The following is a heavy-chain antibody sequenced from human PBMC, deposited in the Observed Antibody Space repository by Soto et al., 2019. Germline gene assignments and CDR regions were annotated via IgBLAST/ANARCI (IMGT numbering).Heavy chain of an antibody. CDR1: GGSISSSSYY. Sequence: SETLSLTCTVSGGSISSSSYYWGWIRQPPGKGLEWIGSIYYSGSTYYNPSLKSRVTISVDTSKNQFSLKLSSVTAADTAVYYCASASSGWYGSNFDYWGQGTLVTVSS. CDR2: IYYSGST. J-gene: IGHJ4*02. V-gene: IGHV4-39*01. D-gene: IGHD6-19*01. CDR3: ASASSGWYGSNFDY.